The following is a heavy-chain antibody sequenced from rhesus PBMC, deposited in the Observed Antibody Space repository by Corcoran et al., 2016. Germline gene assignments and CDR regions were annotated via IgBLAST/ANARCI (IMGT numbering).Heavy chain of an antibody. CDR3: ERDRDYGTFDY. V-gene: IGHV1-138*01. CDR2: INPKTGGT. Sequence: QVQLVQSGAEVKKPGSSVKVSCKASGYTSTDYYMHWVRRAPGQGLEWMGEINPKTGGTNYAQKFQGRVTMTRDTSTSTGYMELSSLRSEDTAVYYCERDRDYGTFDYWGQGVLVTVSS. D-gene: IGHD4-29*01. CDR1: GYTSTDYY. J-gene: IGHJ4*01.